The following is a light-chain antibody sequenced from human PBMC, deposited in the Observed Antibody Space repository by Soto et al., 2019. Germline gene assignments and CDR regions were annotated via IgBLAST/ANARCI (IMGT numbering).Light chain of an antibody. V-gene: IGKV3-20*01. CDR2: GAS. J-gene: IGKJ5*01. CDR1: QSFSNTS. Sequence: EIVLTQSPGTLSLSPGERATLSCRASQSFSNTSLAWYQQKPGQAPRLLIYGASSRATGIPDRFSGSGSGTDFTLTISRLEPEDFAVYYCQQYVSSSITFGQGTRLEIK. CDR3: QQYVSSSIT.